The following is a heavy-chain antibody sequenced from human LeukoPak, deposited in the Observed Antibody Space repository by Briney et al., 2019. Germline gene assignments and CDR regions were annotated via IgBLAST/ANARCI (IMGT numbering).Heavy chain of an antibody. CDR1: GFTFSIYD. CDR3: GRYRGLEAVGMDV. V-gene: IGHV3-33*08. D-gene: IGHD1-1*01. CDR2: IWYDGSNK. J-gene: IGHJ6*02. Sequence: GGPLRLSCAASGFTFSIYDMHGVRQAPGKGLEGVAVIWYDGSNKYYADSVKGRFTISRDNSKNTLYLQMNSLRAEDTAVYYCGRYRGLEAVGMDVWGQGATVTVS.